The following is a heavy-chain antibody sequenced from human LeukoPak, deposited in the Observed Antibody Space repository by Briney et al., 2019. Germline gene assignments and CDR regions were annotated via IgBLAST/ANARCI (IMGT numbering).Heavy chain of an antibody. V-gene: IGHV3-74*01. Sequence: PGGSLRLSCAASGFTFSSNWMHWVRQAPGKGLVWVSRINSDGSSTNYADSVKGRFTISRDNAKNTLYLQMNSLRAEDTAVYYCASTRYIYGFIWGQGTLVTVSS. CDR2: INSDGSST. D-gene: IGHD5-18*01. CDR1: GFTFSSNW. CDR3: ASTRYIYGFI. J-gene: IGHJ4*02.